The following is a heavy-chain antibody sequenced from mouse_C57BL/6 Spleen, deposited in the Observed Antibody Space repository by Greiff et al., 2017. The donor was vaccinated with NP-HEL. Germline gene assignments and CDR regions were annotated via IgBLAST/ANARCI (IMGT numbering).Heavy chain of an antibody. CDR2: INYDGSST. D-gene: IGHD1-3*01. CDR1: GFTFSDYY. CDR3: ARGKWDWDYAMDY. V-gene: IGHV5-16*01. Sequence: EVNLVESEGGLVQPGSSMKLSCTASGFTFSDYYMAWVRQVPEKGLEWVANINYDGSSTYYLDSLKSRFIISRDNAKNILYLQMSSLKSEDTATYYCARGKWDWDYAMDYWGQGTSVTVSS. J-gene: IGHJ4*01.